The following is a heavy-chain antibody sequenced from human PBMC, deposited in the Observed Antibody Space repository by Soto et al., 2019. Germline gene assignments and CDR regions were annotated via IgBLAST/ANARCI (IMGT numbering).Heavy chain of an antibody. CDR1: GFTFSSYG. J-gene: IGHJ4*02. CDR2: ISYDGSNK. Sequence: QVQLVESGGGVVQPGRSLRLSCAASGFTFSSYGMHWVRQAPGKGLEWVAVISYDGSNKYYADSVKGRFTISRDNSKNTLYLHMNSLRAEDTAVYYCARDRSVVVVAAALGSWGQGTLVTVSS. CDR3: ARDRSVVVVAAALGS. D-gene: IGHD2-15*01. V-gene: IGHV3-30*03.